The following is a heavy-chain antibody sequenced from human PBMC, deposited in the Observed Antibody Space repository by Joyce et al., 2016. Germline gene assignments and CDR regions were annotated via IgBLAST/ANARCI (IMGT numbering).Heavy chain of an antibody. J-gene: IGHJ4*02. CDR1: GYTFNNYG. CDR2: GSGYNDNT. V-gene: IGHV1-18*01. CDR3: ARIGLPLRYFDWLFDY. Sequence: QVQLVQSGAEVKKPGASVKVSCQASGYTFNNYGLNWVRQAPGQELEWIGWGSGYNDNTYYAKRLQGRVTMTTDSSTSTAYMELGSLRSDDTAVYYCARIGLPLRYFDWLFDYWGQGTLVTVSS. D-gene: IGHD3-9*01.